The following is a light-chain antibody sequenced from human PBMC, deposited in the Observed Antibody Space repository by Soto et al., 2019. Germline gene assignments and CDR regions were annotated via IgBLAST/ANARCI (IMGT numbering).Light chain of an antibody. J-gene: IGLJ1*01. CDR3: CSYAGSSTLYV. V-gene: IGLV2-23*02. CDR1: SSDVGTYNL. CDR2: EVS. Sequence: QSALTQPASVSGSPGQSITISCTGTSSDVGTYNLVSWYQQHPGKAPKLMIYEVSERPSGVSNRFSVSKSGNTASLTISGLQAEDEADYYCCSYAGSSTLYVFGTGTKVTVL.